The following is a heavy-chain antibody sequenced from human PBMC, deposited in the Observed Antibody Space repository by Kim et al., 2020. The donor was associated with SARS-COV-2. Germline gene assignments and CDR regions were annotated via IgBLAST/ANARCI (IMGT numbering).Heavy chain of an antibody. V-gene: IGHV4-31*02. J-gene: IGHJ4*02. D-gene: IGHD6-25*01. CDR3: ARERAAYFDY. Sequence: GSPYYHPALQSRVTISVDASKTHFSLKLSSVTAADTAVYYCARERAAYFDYWGQGTLVTVSS. CDR2: GSP.